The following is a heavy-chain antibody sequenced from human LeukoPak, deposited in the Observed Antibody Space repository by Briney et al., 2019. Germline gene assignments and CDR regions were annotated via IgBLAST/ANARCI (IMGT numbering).Heavy chain of an antibody. D-gene: IGHD1-26*01. V-gene: IGHV3-30-3*01. Sequence: GGSLRLSCAASGFTFSIYAMHWVRQAPGKGLEWVAVISYDGSNKYYADSVKGRFTISRDNSKNTLYLQMNSLRAEDTAVYYCATLPIVGATAEIDYWGQGTLVTVSS. CDR2: ISYDGSNK. J-gene: IGHJ4*02. CDR3: ATLPIVGATAEIDY. CDR1: GFTFSIYA.